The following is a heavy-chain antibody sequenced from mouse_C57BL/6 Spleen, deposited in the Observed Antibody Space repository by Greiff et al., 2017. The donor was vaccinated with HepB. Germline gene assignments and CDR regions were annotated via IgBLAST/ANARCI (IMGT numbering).Heavy chain of an antibody. D-gene: IGHD1-1*02. J-gene: IGHJ4*01. Sequence: EVQLQQSGPELVKPGASVKISCKASGYTFTDYYMNWVKQSHGKSLEWIGDINPNNGGTSYNQKFKGKATLTVDKSSSTAYMELRSLTSEDSAVYYCARGELLYWGQGTSVTVSS. CDR1: GYTFTDYY. V-gene: IGHV1-26*01. CDR3: ARGELLY. CDR2: INPNNGGT.